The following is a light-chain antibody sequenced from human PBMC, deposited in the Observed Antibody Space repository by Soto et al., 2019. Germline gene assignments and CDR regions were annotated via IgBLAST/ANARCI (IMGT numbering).Light chain of an antibody. CDR2: EGT. CDR1: SSDVGSYSL. Sequence: QSALTQPASVSGSPGQSITISCTGTSSDVGSYSLVSWYQQHPGKAPKLMIYEGTKRPSGLSNRFSGSKSGNTASLTISGLQAEDEADYYCCSYAGSNTWVFGGGTKLTVL. V-gene: IGLV2-23*01. J-gene: IGLJ3*02. CDR3: CSYAGSNTWV.